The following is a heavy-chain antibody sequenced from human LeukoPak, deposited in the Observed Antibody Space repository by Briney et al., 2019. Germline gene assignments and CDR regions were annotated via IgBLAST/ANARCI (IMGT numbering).Heavy chain of an antibody. V-gene: IGHV4-31*03. J-gene: IGHJ4*02. CDR2: IYYSGST. Sequence: SEALSLTCTVSGGSISSGGYYWSWLRQHPGKGLEWIGYIYYSGSTYYNPSLKSRVTISVDTSKNQFPLKLSSVTAADTAVYYCAREGGPDIVVVPAAMGGFDYWGQGTLVTVSS. D-gene: IGHD2-2*01. CDR1: GGSISSGGYY. CDR3: AREGGPDIVVVPAAMGGFDY.